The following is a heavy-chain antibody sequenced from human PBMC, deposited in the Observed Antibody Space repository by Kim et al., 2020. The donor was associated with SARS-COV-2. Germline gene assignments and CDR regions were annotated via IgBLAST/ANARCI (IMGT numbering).Heavy chain of an antibody. CDR2: INHSGST. J-gene: IGHJ5*02. CDR1: GGSFSGYY. D-gene: IGHD6-13*01. CDR3: ARGPGYSSSWYGARNWFDP. V-gene: IGHV4-34*01. Sequence: SETLSLTCAVYGGSFSGYYWSWIRQPPGKGLEWIGEINHSGSTNYNPSLKSRVTISVDTSKNQFSLKLSSVTAADTAMYYCARGPGYSSSWYGARNWFDPWGQATLVTVSS.